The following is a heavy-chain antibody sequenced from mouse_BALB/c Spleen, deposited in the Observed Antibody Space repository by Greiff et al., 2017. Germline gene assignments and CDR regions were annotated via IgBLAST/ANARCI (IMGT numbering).Heavy chain of an antibody. D-gene: IGHD1-1*01. CDR3: ARDSDYYGSSYVAY. CDR2: IWGDGST. V-gene: IGHV2-6-7*01. CDR1: GFSLTGYG. Sequence: QVQLQQSGPGLVAPSQSLSITCTVSGFSLTGYGVNWVRQPPGKGLEWLGMIWGDGSTDYNSALKSRLSISKDNSKSQVFLKMNSLQTDDTARYYCARDSDYYGSSYVAYWGQGTLVTVSA. J-gene: IGHJ3*01.